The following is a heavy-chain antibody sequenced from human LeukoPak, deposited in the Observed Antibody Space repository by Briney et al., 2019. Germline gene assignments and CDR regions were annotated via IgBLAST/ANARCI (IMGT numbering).Heavy chain of an antibody. J-gene: IGHJ3*02. V-gene: IGHV3-23*01. Sequence: GGSLRLSCTASGFIFTSYAMSWVRHVPGKGLEWVSSILSGGDMTSYADSVKGRFTISRDNSKNTLYLQMNSLRAEDTAVYYCAKGEDIVLMVYAGHDAFDIWGQGTMVTVSS. CDR3: AKGEDIVLMVYAGHDAFDI. D-gene: IGHD2-8*01. CDR2: ILSGGDMT. CDR1: GFIFTSYA.